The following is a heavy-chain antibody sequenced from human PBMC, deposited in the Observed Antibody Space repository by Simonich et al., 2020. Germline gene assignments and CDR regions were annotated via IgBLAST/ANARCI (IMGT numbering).Heavy chain of an antibody. CDR2: ISSSSSYI. V-gene: IGHV3-21*01. CDR3: ARWIAVAGTGAYGVDV. Sequence: EVQLVESGGGLVKPGGSLRLSCAASGFTFSSYSMNWVRQAPGKGLEWVSSISSSSSYIYYADSGKGRFNISRDNAKNSLYLQMNSLRAEDTAVYYCARWIAVAGTGAYGVDVWGQGTTVTVSS. D-gene: IGHD6-19*01. J-gene: IGHJ6*02. CDR1: GFTFSSYS.